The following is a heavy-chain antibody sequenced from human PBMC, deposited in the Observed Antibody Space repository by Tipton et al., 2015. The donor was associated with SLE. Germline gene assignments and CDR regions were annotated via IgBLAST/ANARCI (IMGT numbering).Heavy chain of an antibody. CDR1: GGSISEGTYS. CDR2: FYHRGTT. CDR3: ARSSSVRTLLWPTFAY. Sequence: TLSLTCTVSGGSISEGTYSWDWIRQAPGKGLEWIGNFYHRGTTYYNPSLKSRVTISADTSKNHLSLKLTSVTAAATAVYFCARSSSVRTLLWPTFAYWGQGTLVTVSS. D-gene: IGHD2/OR15-2a*01. V-gene: IGHV4-39*02. J-gene: IGHJ4*02.